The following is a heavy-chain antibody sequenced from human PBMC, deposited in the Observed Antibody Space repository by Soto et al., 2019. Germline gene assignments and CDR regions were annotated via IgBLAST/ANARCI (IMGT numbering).Heavy chain of an antibody. D-gene: IGHD5-12*01. Sequence: QVQLQESGPGLVKPSQTLSLTCTVSGGSISSGGYYWSWIRQHPGKGLEWIGYIYYSGSTYYNPSLKSRVTISVDTSKNQFSLKLSSVTAADTAVYYCARGVDIVGRKPRGFDYWGQGTLVTVSS. CDR1: GGSISSGGYY. CDR3: ARGVDIVGRKPRGFDY. V-gene: IGHV4-31*03. J-gene: IGHJ4*02. CDR2: IYYSGST.